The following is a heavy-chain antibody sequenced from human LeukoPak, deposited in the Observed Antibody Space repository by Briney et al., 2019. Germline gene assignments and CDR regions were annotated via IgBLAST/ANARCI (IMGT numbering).Heavy chain of an antibody. CDR1: GFTFDDYV. V-gene: IGHV3-20*01. Sequence: SGGSLRLSCAASGFTFDDYVMSWVRQAPGKGLEWVSGINWNGGSTGYADSVKGRFTISRDNAKNSLYLQMNSLRAEDTALYHCARSGPLRYFDWLFSGAFDIWGQGTMVTVSS. CDR2: INWNGGST. D-gene: IGHD3-9*01. J-gene: IGHJ3*02. CDR3: ARSGPLRYFDWLFSGAFDI.